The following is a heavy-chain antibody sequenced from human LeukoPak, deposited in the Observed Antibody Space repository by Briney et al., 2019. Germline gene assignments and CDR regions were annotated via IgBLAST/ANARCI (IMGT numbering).Heavy chain of an antibody. CDR1: GYSIRSGYY. D-gene: IGHD1-7*01. Sequence: SETLSLTCTVSGYSIRSGYYWGWIRQSPGKGLEWIGNIYYTGSTSYNPSLKSRVTISVDTSKNHFSLNLTSVTAADTAVYYCARGVGDRYNWNSYWGQGTLVTVSS. CDR2: IYYTGST. CDR3: ARGVGDRYNWNSY. V-gene: IGHV4-38-2*02. J-gene: IGHJ4*02.